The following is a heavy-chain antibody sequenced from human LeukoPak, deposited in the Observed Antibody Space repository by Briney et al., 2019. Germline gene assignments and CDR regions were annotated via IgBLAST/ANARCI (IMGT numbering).Heavy chain of an antibody. D-gene: IGHD6-19*01. Sequence: GASVKVSCKASGGTFSSYAISWVRQAPGQGLEWMGRINPNSGGTNYAQKFQGRVTMTRDTSISTAYMELSRLRSDDTAVYYCASSGWSNFDYWGQGTLVTVSS. CDR3: ASSGWSNFDY. J-gene: IGHJ4*02. CDR2: INPNSGGT. V-gene: IGHV1-2*06. CDR1: GGTFSSYA.